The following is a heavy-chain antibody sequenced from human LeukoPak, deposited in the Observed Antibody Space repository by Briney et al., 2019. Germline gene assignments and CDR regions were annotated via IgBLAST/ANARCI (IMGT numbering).Heavy chain of an antibody. CDR1: GGSFSGYY. CDR2: INHSGST. V-gene: IGHV4-34*01. Sequence: PSGTLSLTCAVYGGSFSGYYWSWIRQPPGKGLEWIGEINHSGSTNYNPSLKSRVTISVDTSKNQFSLKLSSVTAADTAVYYCASYSWGSGAAFDIWGQGTMVTVSS. D-gene: IGHD3-10*01. CDR3: ASYSWGSGAAFDI. J-gene: IGHJ3*02.